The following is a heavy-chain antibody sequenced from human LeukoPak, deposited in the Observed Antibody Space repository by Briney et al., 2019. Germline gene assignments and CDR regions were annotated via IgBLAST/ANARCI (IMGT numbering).Heavy chain of an antibody. J-gene: IGHJ4*02. Sequence: SQTLSLTCALSGDSVSSNSAARNWIRQSPSRGLEWLGRTYYRSKWYNDYAVSVKSRITINPDTSKNQFSLQLNSVTPEDTAVYYCARGQAPYSGSYAHFDYWGQGTLVTVSS. CDR2: TYYRSKWYN. V-gene: IGHV6-1*01. CDR1: GDSVSSNSAA. CDR3: ARGQAPYSGSYAHFDY. D-gene: IGHD1-26*01.